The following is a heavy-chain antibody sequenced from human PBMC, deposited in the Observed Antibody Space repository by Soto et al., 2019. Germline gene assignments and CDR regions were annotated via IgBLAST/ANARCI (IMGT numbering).Heavy chain of an antibody. J-gene: IGHJ6*02. V-gene: IGHV5-51*01. CDR2: IYPGDSDT. CDR1: GYSFTSDW. Sequence: GESLKRSGDCSGYSFTSDWIGLVRQMPGKGLEWMGIIYPGDSDTRYSPSFQGQVTISADKSISTAYLQWSSLKASDTAMYYCARHSVYCTNGVCFIYGMDVWGQGTTVTVSS. D-gene: IGHD2-8*01. CDR3: ARHSVYCTNGVCFIYGMDV.